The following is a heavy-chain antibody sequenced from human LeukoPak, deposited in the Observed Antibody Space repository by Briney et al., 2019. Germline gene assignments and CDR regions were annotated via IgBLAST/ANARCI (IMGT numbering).Heavy chain of an antibody. Sequence: SETLSLTCAVYGGSFSGYYWSWIRQPPGKGLEWIGEINHSGSTNYNPSLKSRVTISVDTSKNQFSLKLSSVTAADTAVYYCARDVAYSSSSGAFDIWGQGTMVTVSS. CDR3: ARDVAYSSSSGAFDI. CDR1: GGSFSGYY. D-gene: IGHD6-6*01. CDR2: INHSGST. V-gene: IGHV4-34*01. J-gene: IGHJ3*02.